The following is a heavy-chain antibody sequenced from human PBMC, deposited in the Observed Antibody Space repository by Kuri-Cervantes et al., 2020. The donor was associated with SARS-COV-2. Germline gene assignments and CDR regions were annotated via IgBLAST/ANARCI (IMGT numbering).Heavy chain of an antibody. V-gene: IGHV1-69*13. CDR1: RGTFRSYA. CDR3: STPRKDRRETSVSAFDI. Sequence: SVKVSCKASRGTFRSYAISWVRQAPGQGLEWMGGIIPIFGTANYAQKFQGRVTITADESTSTAYMELSRLRSDDTAVYYCSTPRKDRRETSVSAFDIWGQGTMVTVSS. CDR2: IIPIFGTA. J-gene: IGHJ3*02.